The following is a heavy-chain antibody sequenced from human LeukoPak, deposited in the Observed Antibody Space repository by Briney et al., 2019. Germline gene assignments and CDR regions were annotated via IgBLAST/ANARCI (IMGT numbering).Heavy chain of an antibody. CDR1: GGSFSGYY. V-gene: IGHV4-34*01. D-gene: IGHD6-19*01. J-gene: IGHJ4*02. CDR2: INHSGST. CDR3: AREGPVAGLSY. Sequence: PSETLSLTCAVYGGSFSGYYWSWIRQPPGKGLEWIGEINHSGSTNYNPSLKSRVTISVDTSKNQFSLKLNSVTPEDTAVYYCAREGPVAGLSYWGQGTLVTVSS.